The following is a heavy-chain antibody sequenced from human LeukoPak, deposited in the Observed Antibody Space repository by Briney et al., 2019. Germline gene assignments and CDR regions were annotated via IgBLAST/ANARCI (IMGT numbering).Heavy chain of an antibody. CDR1: GYTFTSYG. CDR2: INPNTGGT. CDR3: SRVATGEPPYFDY. D-gene: IGHD7-27*01. J-gene: IGHJ4*02. Sequence: ASVKVSCKASGYTFTSYGISWVRQAPGQGLEWMGRINPNTGGTNYAQKFQGRVTMTRDTSTSTVYMELSSVTSEDTAVYYCSRVATGEPPYFDYWGQGTLVTVSS. V-gene: IGHV1-18*01.